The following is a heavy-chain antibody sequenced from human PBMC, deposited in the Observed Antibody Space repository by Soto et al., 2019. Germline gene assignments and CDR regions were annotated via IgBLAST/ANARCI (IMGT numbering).Heavy chain of an antibody. D-gene: IGHD7-27*01. CDR3: ARDRSDAVNNWGFRGLFDS. J-gene: IGHJ4*02. CDR1: GFIFSNYA. Sequence: QVQLVESGGGVVQPGRSLGLSCAASGFIFSNYAMHWVRQAPGKGLESVAIISFDGRNKYYAESVKGRFTISRDDSKNTLYLQMASLRPEDTALYYCARDRSDAVNNWGFRGLFDSWGKGTLVTVSS. CDR2: ISFDGRNK. V-gene: IGHV3-30*04.